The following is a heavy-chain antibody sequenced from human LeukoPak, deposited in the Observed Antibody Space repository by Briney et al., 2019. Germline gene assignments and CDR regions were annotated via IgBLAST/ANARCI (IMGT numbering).Heavy chain of an antibody. J-gene: IGHJ4*02. Sequence: SETLSLTCAVYGGSFSGYYWSWIRQPPGKGLEWIGEINHSGSTNYNPSLKSRVTISVDTSKNQFSLKLSSVTAADTAVYYCVSFSGSYYFDYWGQGTLVTVSS. CDR1: GGSFSGYY. CDR2: INHSGST. CDR3: VSFSGSYYFDY. D-gene: IGHD1-26*01. V-gene: IGHV4-34*01.